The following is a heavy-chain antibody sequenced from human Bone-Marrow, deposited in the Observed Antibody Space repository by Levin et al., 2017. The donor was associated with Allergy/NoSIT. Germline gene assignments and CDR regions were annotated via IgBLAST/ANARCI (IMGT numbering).Heavy chain of an antibody. CDR3: ARVDRVTVAFDN. D-gene: IGHD6-19*01. CDR1: GGSITNSRYY. Sequence: SETLSLTCTVSGGSITNSRYYWSWIRQPPGKGHEWIGNMYYSGTTYYSPSLESRVTMSVDTSKNQFSLKLSSVTAADTAVYYCARVDRVTVAFDNWGQGTLVTVSS. J-gene: IGHJ4*02. V-gene: IGHV4-39*01. CDR2: MYYSGTT.